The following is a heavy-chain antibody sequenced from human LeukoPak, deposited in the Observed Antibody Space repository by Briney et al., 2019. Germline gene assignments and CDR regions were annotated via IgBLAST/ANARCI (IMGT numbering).Heavy chain of an antibody. D-gene: IGHD5-18*01. CDR2: IYYSGST. CDR3: ARMVSLDY. Sequence: PSETLSLTCTVSGGSISSYSWSWIRQPPGKGLEWIGYIYYSGSTNYNPSLKSRVTISVDTSKNQFSLKLSSVTAADTAVYYCARMVSLDYWGQGTLVTVSS. V-gene: IGHV4-59*01. J-gene: IGHJ4*02. CDR1: GGSISSYS.